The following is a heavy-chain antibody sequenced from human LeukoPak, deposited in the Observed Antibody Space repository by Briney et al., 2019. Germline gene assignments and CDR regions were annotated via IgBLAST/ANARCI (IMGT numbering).Heavy chain of an antibody. V-gene: IGHV3-30*14. CDR2: ISYDGSNK. CDR1: GFTFSSYA. D-gene: IGHD2-21*02. CDR3: ASSSAYCGGDCL. Sequence: GGSLRLSCAASGFTFSSYAMHWVRQAPGKGLEWVAVISYDGSNKYYADSVKGRFTISRDNSKNTLYLQMNSLRAEDTAVYYCASSSAYCGGDCLWGQGTLVTVSS. J-gene: IGHJ4*02.